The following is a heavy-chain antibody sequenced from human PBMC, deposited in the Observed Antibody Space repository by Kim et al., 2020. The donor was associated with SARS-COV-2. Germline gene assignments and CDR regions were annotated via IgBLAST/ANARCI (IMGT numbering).Heavy chain of an antibody. J-gene: IGHJ4*02. CDR3: ARDGSELLPDY. Sequence: GGSLRLSCAASGFTFSSYGMHWVRQAPGKGLEWVAVISYDGSNKYYADSVKGRFTISRDNSKNTLYLQMNSLRAEDTAVYYCARDGSELLPDYWGQGTLVTVSS. D-gene: IGHD1-26*01. CDR2: ISYDGSNK. V-gene: IGHV3-33*05. CDR1: GFTFSSYG.